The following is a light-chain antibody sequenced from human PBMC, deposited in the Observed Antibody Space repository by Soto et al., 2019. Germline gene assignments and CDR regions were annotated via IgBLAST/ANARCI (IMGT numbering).Light chain of an antibody. V-gene: IGKV3-20*01. CDR1: QSVNSLF. Sequence: EIVLTQSPGTLSLSPGERATLSCRASQSVNSLFFGWHQQKPGQAPRLLIYGTINRAAGIPDRFSGSGSGTDFTLTISRLEPEDSAVYFCQQYGIAPKTFGQGTKVEIK. CDR3: QQYGIAPKT. CDR2: GTI. J-gene: IGKJ1*01.